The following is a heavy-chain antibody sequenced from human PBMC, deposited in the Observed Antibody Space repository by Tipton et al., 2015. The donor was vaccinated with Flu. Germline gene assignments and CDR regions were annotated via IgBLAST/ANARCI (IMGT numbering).Heavy chain of an antibody. V-gene: IGHV3-11*01. CDR3: VRGIKSGFDY. J-gene: IGHJ4*02. CDR1: GFSFSDYY. D-gene: IGHD3-3*01. CDR2: ISSSGDTI. Sequence: SLRLSCAASGFSFSDYYMSWIRQAPGRGLEWVAYISSSGDTIFYADSVKGRFTISRDSAKNSVSLHMNCLGAEDTAVYFCVRGIKSGFDYWGQGTLVTVSS.